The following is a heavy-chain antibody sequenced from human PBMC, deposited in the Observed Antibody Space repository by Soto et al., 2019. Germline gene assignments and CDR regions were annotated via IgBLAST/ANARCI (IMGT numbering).Heavy chain of an antibody. CDR3: ARDKDRQQLGGNYYYIMDV. J-gene: IGHJ6*02. CDR2: ITPIFPTP. D-gene: IGHD3-3*02. V-gene: IGHV1-69*12. CDR1: GGTFRTNA. Sequence: QVQLVQSGAEGKKPGSSVKISCKASGGTFRTNAFSWVRQAPGQGLEWMGGITPIFPTPDYAQKFQGRVTITADESTTTTYMELSSLRSEDTATYYCARDKDRQQLGGNYYYIMDVWGQGTTVTVSS.